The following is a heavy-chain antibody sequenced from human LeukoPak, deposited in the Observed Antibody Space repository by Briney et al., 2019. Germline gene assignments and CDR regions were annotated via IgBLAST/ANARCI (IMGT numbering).Heavy chain of an antibody. CDR1: GGSISSGSYY. CDR2: IYTSGST. Sequence: PSETLSLTCTVSGGSISSGSYYWSWIRQPAGKGLEWIGRIYTSGSTNYNPSLKSRVTISVDTSKNQFSLKLSPVTAADTAVYYCARDPSDSSGYYYVEDAFDIWGQGTMVTVSS. J-gene: IGHJ3*02. V-gene: IGHV4-61*02. CDR3: ARDPSDSSGYYYVEDAFDI. D-gene: IGHD3-22*01.